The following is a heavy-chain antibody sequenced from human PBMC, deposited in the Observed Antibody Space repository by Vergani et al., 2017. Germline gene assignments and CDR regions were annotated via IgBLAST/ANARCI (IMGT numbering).Heavy chain of an antibody. Sequence: QVQLVQSGAEVKKPGASVKVSCKASGYTFTGYYMHWVRQAPGQGLEWMGWSNPNSGGTNYAQKFQGRVTMTRDTSISTAYMELSRLRSDDTAVYYCARGHLTMVRGHYYMDVWGKGTTVTVSS. D-gene: IGHD3-10*01. J-gene: IGHJ6*03. V-gene: IGHV1-2*02. CDR2: SNPNSGGT. CDR1: GYTFTGYY. CDR3: ARGHLTMVRGHYYMDV.